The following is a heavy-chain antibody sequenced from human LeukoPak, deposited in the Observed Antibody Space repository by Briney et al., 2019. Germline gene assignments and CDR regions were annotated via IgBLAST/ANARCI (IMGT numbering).Heavy chain of an antibody. D-gene: IGHD7-27*01. J-gene: IGHJ4*02. CDR1: GYTFTDYY. V-gene: IGHV1-69-2*01. CDR2: VDPEDGET. CDR3: ATDPILTGDDY. Sequence: ASVKISCKXSGYTFTDYYMHWVQQAPGKGLEWMGLVDPEDGETIYAEKFQGRVTITADTSTDTAYMELSSLRSEDTAVYYCATDPILTGDDYWGQGTLVTVSS.